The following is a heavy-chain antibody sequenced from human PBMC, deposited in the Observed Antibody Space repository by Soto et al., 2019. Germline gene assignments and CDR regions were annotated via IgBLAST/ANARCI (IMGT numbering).Heavy chain of an antibody. Sequence: QLQLPESGTGLVKPSETLSLSCTVSGGSITSSSYYWGWIRQSPVKVLEWIGSMYYSGSAYYYPSHKSRLPLSLDTSDNHFSMRLSSVTSADMAVYYCSSTDIVVVHAALIGLAFDIWGQGILVTVSS. CDR1: GGSITSSSYY. CDR2: MYYSGSA. D-gene: IGHD2-2*01. V-gene: IGHV4-39*02. J-gene: IGHJ3*02. CDR3: SSTDIVVVHAALIGLAFDI.